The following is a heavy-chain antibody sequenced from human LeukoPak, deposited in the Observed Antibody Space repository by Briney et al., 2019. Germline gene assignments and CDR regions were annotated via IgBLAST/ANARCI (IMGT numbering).Heavy chain of an antibody. CDR3: TTDNDYYFDY. CDR1: GFTFDDYA. J-gene: IGHJ4*02. V-gene: IGHV3-15*01. CDR2: IKSKTDGGTT. D-gene: IGHD1-1*01. Sequence: GGSLRPSCAASGFTFDDYAMSWVRQAPGKGLEWVGRIKSKTDGGTTDYAAPVKGRFTISRDDSKNTLYLQMNSLKTEDTAVYYCTTDNDYYFDYWGQGTLVTVSS.